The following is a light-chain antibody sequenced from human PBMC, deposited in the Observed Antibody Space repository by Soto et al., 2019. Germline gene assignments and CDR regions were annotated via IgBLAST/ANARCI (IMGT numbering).Light chain of an antibody. CDR1: SSDVGSYNL. CDR2: EVS. J-gene: IGLJ3*02. Sequence: QSVLTQPASVSGSPGQSITISCTGTSSDVGSYNLVSWYQQHPGKAPKLMIYEVSKRPSGVSNRFSGSKSGNTASLTISGLQAEDEADYYCCSYAGSSTPNWVFGGWTKLTVL. CDR3: CSYAGSSTPNWV. V-gene: IGLV2-23*02.